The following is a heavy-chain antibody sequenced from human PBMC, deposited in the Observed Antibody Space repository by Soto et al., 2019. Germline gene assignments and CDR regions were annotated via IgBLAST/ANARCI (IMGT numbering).Heavy chain of an antibody. CDR1: GFTFSSYA. D-gene: IGHD3-10*01. Sequence: EVQLVESGGGLVQPGGSLRLSCAASGFTFSSYAMHWVRQAPGKGLEYVSAISSNGGSTYYANSVKGRLTISRDNSKNTLYLQMGRLRAEDMALYYCARQGRAVSSYYFDYWGQGTLVTGSS. J-gene: IGHJ4*02. V-gene: IGHV3-64*01. CDR3: ARQGRAVSSYYFDY. CDR2: ISSNGGST.